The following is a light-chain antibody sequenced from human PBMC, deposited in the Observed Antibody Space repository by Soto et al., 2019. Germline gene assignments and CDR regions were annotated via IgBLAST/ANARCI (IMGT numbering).Light chain of an antibody. CDR3: MQALQTPFT. CDR1: QSLLHGNGYNY. CDR2: LGS. V-gene: IGKV2-28*01. Sequence: DIVMTQSPLSLPVTPGEPASISCRSSQSLLHGNGYNYLDWYLQKPGQSPQLLIYLGSNRASGVPDRFSGSGSGTDFTLKISRVEAEDVRVYYCMQALQTPFTFGPGTKVEIK. J-gene: IGKJ3*01.